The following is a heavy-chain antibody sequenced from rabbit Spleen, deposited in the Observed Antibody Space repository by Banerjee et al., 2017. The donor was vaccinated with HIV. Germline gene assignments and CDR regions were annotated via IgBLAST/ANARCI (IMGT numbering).Heavy chain of an antibody. CDR3: ARDGVGGVGYFKL. J-gene: IGHJ4*01. V-gene: IGHV1S45*01. CDR1: GFSFSSSYW. Sequence: QEQLEESGGDLVQPEGSLTLTCTASGFSFSSSYWTCWVRQAPGKGLEWIACIYADSTTYYASWAKGRFTISKTSSTTVTLQVISLTTADTAIYFCARDGVGGVGYFKLWGPGTLVTVS. CDR2: IYADSTT. D-gene: IGHD1-1*01.